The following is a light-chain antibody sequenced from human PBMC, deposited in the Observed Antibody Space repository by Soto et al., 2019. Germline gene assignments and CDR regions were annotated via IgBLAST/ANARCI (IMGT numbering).Light chain of an antibody. CDR1: QSVSNH. Sequence: EIVMTQSPVTLSVSPGERATLSCRASQSVSNHLAWYQQKPGQAPRLLIYGASTRAIGIPARFSGSGSGTEFTLTISSLQSEDFEVYYCQQYNNWPPRTFGQGTKLEIK. CDR3: QQYNNWPPRT. J-gene: IGKJ2*01. V-gene: IGKV3-15*01. CDR2: GAS.